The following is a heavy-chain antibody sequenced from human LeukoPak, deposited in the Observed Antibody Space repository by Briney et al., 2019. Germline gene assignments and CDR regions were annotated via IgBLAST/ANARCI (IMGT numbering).Heavy chain of an antibody. V-gene: IGHV3-23*01. CDR1: GFTFSSYA. D-gene: IGHD4-17*01. Sequence: GGSLRLSCAASGFTFSSYAMSWVRQAPGKGLEWVSAISGSGGSTYYADSMKGRFTISRDNSKNTLYLQMNSLRAEDTAVYYCVDYGDYVGDYWGQGTLVTVSS. J-gene: IGHJ4*02. CDR3: VDYGDYVGDY. CDR2: ISGSGGST.